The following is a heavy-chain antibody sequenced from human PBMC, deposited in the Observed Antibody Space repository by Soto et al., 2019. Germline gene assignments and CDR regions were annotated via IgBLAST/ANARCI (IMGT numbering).Heavy chain of an antibody. CDR2: ISTYNGNT. D-gene: IGHD1-26*01. CDR1: GYTFTNYG. J-gene: IGHJ4*02. V-gene: IGHV1-18*01. CDR3: TRGEDSPPFDY. Sequence: QVQLVQSGAEVKKPGASVKVSCQASGYTFTNYGFNWVRQAPGQGLEWMGWISTYNGNTKSAENLLDRITLTTDTSTGTAYMELRSLRSDDTAISYCTRGEDSPPFDYWGQGTLVIVSS.